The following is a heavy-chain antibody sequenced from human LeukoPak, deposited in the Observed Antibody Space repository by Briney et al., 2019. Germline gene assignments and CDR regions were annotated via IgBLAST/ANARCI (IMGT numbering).Heavy chain of an antibody. V-gene: IGHV3-30*18. D-gene: IGHD3-22*01. CDR1: GFTFSSYG. J-gene: IGHJ4*02. CDR2: ISYDGSNK. CDR3: AKDGDGWDYYDSSGYYYPDY. Sequence: GGSLRLSCAASGFTFSSYGMHWVRQAPGKGLEWVAVISYDGSNKYYADSVKGRFTISRDNSKNTLYLQMNSLRAEDTAVYYCAKDGDGWDYYDSSGYYYPDYWGQGSLVTVSS.